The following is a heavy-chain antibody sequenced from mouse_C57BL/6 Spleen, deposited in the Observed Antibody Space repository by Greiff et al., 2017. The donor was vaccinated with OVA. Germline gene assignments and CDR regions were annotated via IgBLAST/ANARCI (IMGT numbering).Heavy chain of an antibody. Sequence: QVQLQQPGAELVMPGASVKLSCKASGYTFTSYWMHWVKQRPGQGLEWIGEIDPSDSYTNYNQKFKGKSTLTVDKSSSTAYMQLSSLTSEDSAVYYCARSKELRLRDWFAYWGQGTLVTVSA. D-gene: IGHD3-2*02. CDR1: GYTFTSYW. V-gene: IGHV1-69*01. CDR3: ARSKELRLRDWFAY. CDR2: IDPSDSYT. J-gene: IGHJ3*01.